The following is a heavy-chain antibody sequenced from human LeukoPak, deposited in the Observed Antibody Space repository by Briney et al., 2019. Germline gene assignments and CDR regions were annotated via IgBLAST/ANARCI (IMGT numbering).Heavy chain of an antibody. V-gene: IGHV3-21*01. CDR2: ISSSSSYI. Sequence: GGSLRLSCAASGFTFSSYSMNWVRQAPGKGLEWVSSISSSSSYIYYADSVKGRFTISRDNAKNSLYLQMNSLRAEDTAVYYCATGIYDFWSGYYRRGPREYYFDYWGQGTLVTVSS. D-gene: IGHD3-3*01. J-gene: IGHJ4*02. CDR1: GFTFSSYS. CDR3: ATGIYDFWSGYYRRGPREYYFDY.